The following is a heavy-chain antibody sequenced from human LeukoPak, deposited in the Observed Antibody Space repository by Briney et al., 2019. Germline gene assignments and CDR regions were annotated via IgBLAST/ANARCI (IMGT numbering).Heavy chain of an antibody. CDR1: GGSISSYY. V-gene: IGHV4-59*01. J-gene: IGHJ3*02. CDR3: ASADYYDSSGHPRAFDI. Sequence: PSETLSLTCTVSGGSISSYYWSWIRKPPGKGLEWIGYIYYSGSTNYNPSLKSRVTISVDTSKNQFSLKLSSVTAADTAVYYCASADYYDSSGHPRAFDIWGQGTMVTVSS. D-gene: IGHD3-22*01. CDR2: IYYSGST.